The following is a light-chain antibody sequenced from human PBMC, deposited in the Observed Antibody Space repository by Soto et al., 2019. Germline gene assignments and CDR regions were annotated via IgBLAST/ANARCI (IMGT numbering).Light chain of an antibody. CDR3: QQFNSLPLT. CDR2: GAS. V-gene: IGKV3-15*01. J-gene: IGKJ1*01. Sequence: IVVTQSPATVSASPGERVTLSCRASQSVSGNVAWYHQKPGQPPRLLVYGASTTATDIPARFFGSGSETDFTLTITRLQSEDFGTYYCQQFNSLPLTFGQGTKVEIK. CDR1: QSVSGN.